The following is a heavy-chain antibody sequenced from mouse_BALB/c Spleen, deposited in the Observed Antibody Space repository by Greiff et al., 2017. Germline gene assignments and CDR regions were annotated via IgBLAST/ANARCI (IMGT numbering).Heavy chain of an antibody. V-gene: IGHV2-9*02. CDR3: ARALTGLHYYAMDY. CDR2: IWAGGST. D-gene: IGHD4-1*01. Sequence: VQLVESGPGLVAPSQSLSITCTVSGFSLTSYGVHWVRQPPGKGLEWLGVIWAGGSTNYNSALMSRLSISKDNSKSQVFLKMNSLQTDDTAMYYCARALTGLHYYAMDYWGQGTSVTVSS. J-gene: IGHJ4*01. CDR1: GFSLTSYG.